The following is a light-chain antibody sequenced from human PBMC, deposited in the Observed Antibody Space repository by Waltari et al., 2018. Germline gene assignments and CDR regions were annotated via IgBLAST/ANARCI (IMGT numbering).Light chain of an antibody. J-gene: IGKJ2*01. CDR1: HTIGNS. CDR2: YAS. V-gene: IGKV6-21*01. CDR3: HQSSSLPYS. Sequence: EIVLTQSPGFRSVTPKERVTIICRASHTIGNSLHWYQQKPDQSPKLLIKYASQSFSGVPSRFSGSGSGTDFTLTIDSLEPEDAATYFCHQSSSLPYSFGQGTKLEIK.